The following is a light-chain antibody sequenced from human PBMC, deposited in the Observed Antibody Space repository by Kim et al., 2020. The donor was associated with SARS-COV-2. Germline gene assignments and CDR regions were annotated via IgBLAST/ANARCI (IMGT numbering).Light chain of an antibody. V-gene: IGLV3-19*01. CDR2: GKN. J-gene: IGLJ2*01. CDR3: KSRDSSGKVV. CDR1: SLRNYY. Sequence: SSELTQDPAVSVALEQTVRITCQGDSLRNYYATWYQQKPRQAPVLVIYGKNNRPSGIPDRFSGSSSGNTASLTITGTQAEDEADYYCKSRDSSGKVVFGGGTKVTVL.